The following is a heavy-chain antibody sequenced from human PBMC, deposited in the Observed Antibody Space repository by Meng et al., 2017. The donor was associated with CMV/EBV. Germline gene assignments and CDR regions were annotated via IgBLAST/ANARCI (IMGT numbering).Heavy chain of an antibody. D-gene: IGHD1-20*01. CDR3: ASVTGIGWWYFDL. V-gene: IGHV1-69*12. J-gene: IGHJ2*01. CDR2: IIPIFGTA. Sequence: QVRLVLSGVEVKMPVYSVKVSCKASGGTYSSYAISWVRQAPGQGLEWMGGIIPIFGTANYAQKFQGRVTITADEYTSTDYMELSSLRSEDTAVYYCASVTGIGWWYFDLWGRGTLVTVSS. CDR1: GGTYSSYA.